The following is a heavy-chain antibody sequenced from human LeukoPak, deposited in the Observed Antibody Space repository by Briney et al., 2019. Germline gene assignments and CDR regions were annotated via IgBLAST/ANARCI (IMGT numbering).Heavy chain of an antibody. CDR2: INPDSGVP. V-gene: IGHV1-2*02. D-gene: IGHD1/OR15-1a*01. CDR1: GYTFIRYY. CDR3: ARTKQRETGFDC. J-gene: IGHJ4*02. Sequence: ASVKVSCKASGYTFIRYYIHWVRRAPGQGPEWMGWINPDSGVPKYAQKFQGRVTMTRDTSISTAYMEVSRLRSDDTAVYYCARTKQRETGFDCWGQGTLVTVSS.